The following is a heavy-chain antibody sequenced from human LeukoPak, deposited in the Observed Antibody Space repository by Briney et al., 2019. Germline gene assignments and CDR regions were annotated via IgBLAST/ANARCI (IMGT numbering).Heavy chain of an antibody. V-gene: IGHV4-38-2*01. D-gene: IGHD6-13*01. CDR1: GYSISSGYY. Sequence: PSETLSLTCAVSGYSISSGYYWGWIRPPPGKGLEWIGSIYHSGSTYYNPSLKSRVTISVDTSKNHFSLKLSSVTAADRAVYYCARDSSSSYSDAFDIWGQGTMVTVSS. CDR2: IYHSGST. CDR3: ARDSSSSYSDAFDI. J-gene: IGHJ3*02.